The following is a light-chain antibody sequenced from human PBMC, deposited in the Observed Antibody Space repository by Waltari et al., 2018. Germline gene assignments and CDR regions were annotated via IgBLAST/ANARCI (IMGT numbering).Light chain of an antibody. J-gene: IGLJ1*01. CDR3: ISFTSSVTYV. CDR1: SSDIGAYKY. V-gene: IGLV2-14*01. Sequence: QSALTQPASVSGSPGQSSTISCTGTSSDIGAYKYVSWYQQHPGKAPKLIIYEVSNRPSGVSNRFSGSKSGNTASLSISGLQAEDEADYYCISFTSSVTYVFGTGTRVTVV. CDR2: EVS.